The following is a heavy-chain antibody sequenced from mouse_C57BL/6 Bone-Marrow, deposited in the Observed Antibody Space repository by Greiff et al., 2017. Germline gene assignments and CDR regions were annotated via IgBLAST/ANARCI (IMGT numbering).Heavy chain of an antibody. V-gene: IGHV1-5*01. J-gene: IGHJ3*01. CDR3: TRDTLDY. CDR2: IYPGNSDT. Sequence: VQLQQSGTVLARPGASVKMSCKTSGYTFTSYWMHWVKQRPGQGLAWIGAIYPGNSDTSYNQKFKGKAKLTAATSASTAYMELSSLTNEDSAVYYCTRDTLDYWGQGTLVTVSA. CDR1: GYTFTSYW.